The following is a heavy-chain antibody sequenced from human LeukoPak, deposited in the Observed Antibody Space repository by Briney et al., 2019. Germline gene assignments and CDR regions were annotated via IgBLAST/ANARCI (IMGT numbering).Heavy chain of an antibody. V-gene: IGHV1-18*01. CDR2: ITAYNGNT. D-gene: IGHD2-15*01. Sequence: ASVKVSCKASGYTFRNYAITWVRQAPGQGLERMGWITAYNGNTDYAQKFEGRVTMTTDTSTATAYMELRNLESDDTAVYYCASDCSGGTCSSFWLDPWGQGTLVTVSS. CDR3: ASDCSGGTCSSFWLDP. CDR1: GYTFRNYA. J-gene: IGHJ5*02.